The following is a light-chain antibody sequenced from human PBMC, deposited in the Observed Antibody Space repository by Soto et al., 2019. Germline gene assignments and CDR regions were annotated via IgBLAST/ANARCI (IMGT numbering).Light chain of an antibody. CDR3: QQYDSSPRT. CDR1: QSVSTRS. J-gene: IGKJ1*01. V-gene: IGKV3-20*01. CDR2: GAS. Sequence: EIVLTQSPGTLALSSGERATLSCSYSQSVSTRSVAWYQQKPGQAPRLLISGASSRAADIPDRVSGRGSGTDFTLTINRLEPEDCAVYYCQQYDSSPRTFGQGTKVDIK.